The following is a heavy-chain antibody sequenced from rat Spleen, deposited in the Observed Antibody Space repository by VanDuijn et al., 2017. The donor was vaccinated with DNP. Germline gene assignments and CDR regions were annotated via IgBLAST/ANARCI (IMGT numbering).Heavy chain of an antibody. D-gene: IGHD4-2*01. V-gene: IGHV5-7*01. J-gene: IGHJ2*01. CDR1: GFTFSDYN. CDR3: ARREECLDY. CDR2: ISYDGSST. Sequence: EVQLVESGGGLVQPGRSLKLSCAASGFTFSDYNMAWVRQAPKKGLEWVATISYDGSSTYYRDSVKGRFTISRDNAKSTLYLQMDSLRSEDTATYYCARREECLDYWGQGVMVTVSS.